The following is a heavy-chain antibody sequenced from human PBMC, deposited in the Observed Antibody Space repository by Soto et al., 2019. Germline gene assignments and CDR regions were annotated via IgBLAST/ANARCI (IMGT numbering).Heavy chain of an antibody. D-gene: IGHD3-10*01. Sequence: QVQLQESGPELVKPSQTLSLPCTVSGGSISSGDYYWSWIRQPPGKGLEWIGYIYYSGSTYYNPSLKSQVNISVDTSQNQFSLKLSSVTAADTAVYYGARPFYYGSGSYRGMDVWGQGTTVTVSS. CDR2: IYYSGST. CDR3: ARPFYYGSGSYRGMDV. CDR1: GGSISSGDYY. V-gene: IGHV4-30-4*01. J-gene: IGHJ6*02.